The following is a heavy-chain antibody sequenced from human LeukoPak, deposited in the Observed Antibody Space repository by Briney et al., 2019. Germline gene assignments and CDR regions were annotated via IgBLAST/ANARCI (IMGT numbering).Heavy chain of an antibody. CDR2: ISYDRSKK. J-gene: IGHJ4*02. D-gene: IGHD1-14*01. V-gene: IGHV3-30*18. Sequence: PGGSLRLSCAASGFIFSNYGMHWVRQAPGKGLEWVAVISYDRSKKYYADSVKGRFTISRDNSKNTLYLQMNSLRAEDTAVYYCAKEGYNMGFDYWGQGTLVTVSS. CDR3: AKEGYNMGFDY. CDR1: GFIFSNYG.